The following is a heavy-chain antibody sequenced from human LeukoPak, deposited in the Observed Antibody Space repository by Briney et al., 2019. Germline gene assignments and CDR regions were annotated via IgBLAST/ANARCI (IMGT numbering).Heavy chain of an antibody. J-gene: IGHJ6*02. CDR3: ARDPMPQYDFWSGYYTDYYYGMDV. CDR2: INPNSGGT. V-gene: IGHV1-2*06. Sequence: ASVKVSCKASGYTFTGYYMHWVRQAPGQGLEWMGRINPNSGGTNFAQKFQGRVTMTRDTSTSTVYMELSSLRSEDTAVYYCARDPMPQYDFWSGYYTDYYYGMDVWGQGTTVTVSS. D-gene: IGHD3-3*01. CDR1: GYTFTGYY.